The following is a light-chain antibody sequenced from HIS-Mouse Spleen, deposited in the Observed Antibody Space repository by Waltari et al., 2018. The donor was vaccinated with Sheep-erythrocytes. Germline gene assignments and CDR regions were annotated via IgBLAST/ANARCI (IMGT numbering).Light chain of an antibody. CDR2: EVS. Sequence: QSALTQPPSASGSPGQSVTISCTGTSSDVGGYNYVSWYQPHPGKAPKLMIYEVSKRPSGVPDRFAGSKSGNTASLTVSGLQAEDEADYYCSSYAGSNNWVFGGWTKLTVL. J-gene: IGLJ3*02. CDR3: SSYAGSNNWV. V-gene: IGLV2-8*01. CDR1: SSDVGGYNY.